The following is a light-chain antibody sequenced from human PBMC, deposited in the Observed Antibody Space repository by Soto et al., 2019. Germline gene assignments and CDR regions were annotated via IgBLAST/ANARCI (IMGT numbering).Light chain of an antibody. V-gene: IGLV2-23*01. CDR1: SSDVGSYNL. Sequence: QSVLTQPASVSGSPGQSITISCTGTSSDVGSYNLVSWYQQHPGKAPKLMIYEGGKRPSGVSNRFSGSKSGNTASLTISGLQAEDEADYYCCSFALRSTLIFGGGTKVTVL. CDR2: EGG. J-gene: IGLJ2*01. CDR3: CSFALRSTLI.